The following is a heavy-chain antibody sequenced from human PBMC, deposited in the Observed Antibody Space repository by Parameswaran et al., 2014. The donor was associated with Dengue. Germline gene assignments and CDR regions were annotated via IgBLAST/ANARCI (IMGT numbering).Heavy chain of an antibody. CDR2: INSDGSTI. Sequence: GESLKISCAASGFTFKDYWMHWVRQAPGKGLVWVSHINSDGSTITYADSVKGRFTISRDNAKNTLYLQMNSLRAEDTAVYYCARELSWDLGWGQGTLVTVSS. CDR1: GFTFKDYW. CDR3: ARELSWDLG. V-gene: IGHV3-74*03. J-gene: IGHJ4*02. D-gene: IGHD1-26*01.